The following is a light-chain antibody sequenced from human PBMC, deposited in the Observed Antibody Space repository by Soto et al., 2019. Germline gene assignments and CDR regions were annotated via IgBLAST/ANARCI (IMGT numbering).Light chain of an antibody. J-gene: IGKJ5*01. Sequence: DLQLTQSPSFLSPSIGESVTITSRASQVISTSLAWYQVKPGKAPKLLIYAASTLESGVPSRFSATVSGTEFSLTITSLQPEDFATYYCQQLFDSPITVGQGQRREIK. CDR2: AAS. CDR1: QVISTS. V-gene: IGKV1-9*01. CDR3: QQLFDSPIT.